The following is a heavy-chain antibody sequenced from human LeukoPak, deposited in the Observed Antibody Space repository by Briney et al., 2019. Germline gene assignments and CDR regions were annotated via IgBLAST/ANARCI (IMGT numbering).Heavy chain of an antibody. CDR2: MNPNSGNT. J-gene: IGHJ5*02. V-gene: IGHV1-8*02. CDR3: ARGSPYYYDSSGYFNWFDP. Sequence: ASVKVSCKASGYTFTSYGISWVRQAPGQGLEWMGWMNPNSGNTGYAQKFQGRVTMTRNTSISTAYMELSSLRSEDTAVYYCARGSPYYYDSSGYFNWFDPWGQGTLVTVSS. D-gene: IGHD3-22*01. CDR1: GYTFTSYG.